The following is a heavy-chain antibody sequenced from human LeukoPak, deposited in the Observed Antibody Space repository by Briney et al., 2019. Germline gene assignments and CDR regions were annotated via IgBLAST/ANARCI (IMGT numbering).Heavy chain of an antibody. V-gene: IGHV1-2*02. CDR2: INPCIGGT. CDR3: VRFAHVQGNFDY. Sequence: ASVKVSCKASGYTFTGYYMHWVRQAPGQGLEWMGWINPCIGGTDYAQNFQGRVTMTRDTSISTVYMELGSLRSDDTAVYYCVRFAHVQGNFDYWGQGTLVTVSS. D-gene: IGHD1-1*01. J-gene: IGHJ4*02. CDR1: GYTFTGYY.